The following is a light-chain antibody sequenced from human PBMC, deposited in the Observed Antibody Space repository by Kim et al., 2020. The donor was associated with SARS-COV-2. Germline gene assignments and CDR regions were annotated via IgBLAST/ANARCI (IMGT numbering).Light chain of an antibody. V-gene: IGKV1-39*01. J-gene: IGKJ1*01. CDR2: AAS. Sequence: ASVGDRVTITFRASQSISSYLNWDQQKPGKAPKRLIYAASSLQSGVPSRFSGSGSATDFTLTINSLQPEDFATYYCQQSYGTPRTFGKGTKVDIK. CDR3: QQSYGTPRT. CDR1: QSISSY.